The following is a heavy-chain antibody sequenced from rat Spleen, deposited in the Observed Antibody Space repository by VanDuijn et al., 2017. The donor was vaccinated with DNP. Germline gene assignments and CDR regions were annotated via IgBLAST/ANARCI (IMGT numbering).Heavy chain of an antibody. CDR2: ISHSGGT. CDR3: ARYNNIGTTLFDY. D-gene: IGHD1-5*01. J-gene: IGHJ2*01. Sequence: EVQLQESGPGLVKPSQSLSLTCSVTGYSITSSYRWNWVRKFPRNKMEWMGYISHSGGTNYNVFLKSRISITRDTSKNHFFRQLNSVTTEDTATYYCARYNNIGTTLFDYWGQGVMVTVSS. V-gene: IGHV3-1*01. CDR1: GYSITSSY.